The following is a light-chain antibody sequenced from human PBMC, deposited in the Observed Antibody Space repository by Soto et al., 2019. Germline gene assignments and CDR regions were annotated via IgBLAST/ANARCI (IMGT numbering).Light chain of an antibody. V-gene: IGKV3-15*01. CDR1: QGIGST. CDR3: QQRSNWPIT. Sequence: EIAMTQAPATLSVSPGERATLSCRASQGIGSTLAWYQQKPGQSPKLLIYDASTTATGVPARFSGGGSGTEFTLTINSLQSEDFALYYCQQRSNWPITFGQGTRLEI. CDR2: DAS. J-gene: IGKJ5*01.